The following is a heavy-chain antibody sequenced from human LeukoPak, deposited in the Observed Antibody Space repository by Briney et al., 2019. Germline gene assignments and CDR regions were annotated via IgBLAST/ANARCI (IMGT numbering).Heavy chain of an antibody. CDR3: ARVWGGKPGYCSSTSCLTTNYYYYMDV. V-gene: IGHV4-59*01. CDR1: GGSISTYY. Sequence: PSETLSLTCTVSGGSISTYYWSWIRQPPGKGLEWIGYIYYNGDTDYNPSLKSRVTISVDTSKNQFSLKLSSVTAADTAVYYCARVWGGKPGYCSSTSCLTTNYYYYMDVWGKGTTVTVSS. J-gene: IGHJ6*03. D-gene: IGHD2-2*01. CDR2: IYYNGDT.